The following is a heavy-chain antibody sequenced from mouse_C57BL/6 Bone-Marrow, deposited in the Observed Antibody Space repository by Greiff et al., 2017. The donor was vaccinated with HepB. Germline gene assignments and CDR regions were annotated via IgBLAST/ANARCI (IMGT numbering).Heavy chain of an antibody. CDR2: ISSGGSYT. Sequence: EVQVVESGGDLVKPGGSLKLSCAASGFTFSSYGMSWVRQTPDKRLEWVATISSGGSYTYYPDSVKGRFTISRDNAKNTLYLQMSSLKSEDTAMYYCARHGFITTVVATGAMDYWGQGTSVTVSS. V-gene: IGHV5-6*01. CDR1: GFTFSSYG. J-gene: IGHJ4*01. D-gene: IGHD1-1*01. CDR3: ARHGFITTVVATGAMDY.